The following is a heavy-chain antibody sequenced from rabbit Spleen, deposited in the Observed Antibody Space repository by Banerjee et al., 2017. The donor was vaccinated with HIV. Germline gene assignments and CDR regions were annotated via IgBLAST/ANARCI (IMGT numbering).Heavy chain of an antibody. CDR2: IVPIFGVT. D-gene: IGHD4-2*01. Sequence: QLVESGGGLVQPGGSLKLSCKASGFDFSTYSMSWVRQAPGKGLEWIGYIVPIFGVTYYANWVNGRFTISSHDAQNTLYLQLNSLTAADTATYFCARDAAGREDFNLWGQGTLVTVS. J-gene: IGHJ4*01. CDR3: ARDAAGREDFNL. CDR1: GFDFSTYS. V-gene: IGHV1S7*01.